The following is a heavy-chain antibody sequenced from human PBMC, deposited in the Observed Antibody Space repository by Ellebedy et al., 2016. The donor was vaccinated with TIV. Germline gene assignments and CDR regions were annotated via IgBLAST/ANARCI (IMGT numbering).Heavy chain of an antibody. V-gene: IGHV5-51*01. D-gene: IGHD5-12*01. CDR3: ARHLAGGPSTAYEL. Sequence: GGSLRLSCQVSGSRLNSFSLGWVRQMPGKGLEWMGVVNPGKSDARYNPSFQGQVTISADKSINTIYIQWTSLKASDTAMYYCARHLAGGPSTAYELWGQGTLVTVSS. CDR2: VNPGKSDA. CDR1: GSRLNSFS. J-gene: IGHJ4*02.